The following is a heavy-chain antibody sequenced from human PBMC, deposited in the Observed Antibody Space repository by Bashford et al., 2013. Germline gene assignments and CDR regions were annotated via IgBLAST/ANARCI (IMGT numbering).Heavy chain of an antibody. V-gene: IGHV3-30*18. CDR2: TSYDGTNK. Sequence: VRQAPGKGLEWVAVTSYDGTNKYYADSVKGRFTISRDNSKNTLYLQMNSLRAEDTAVYYCAKTXRYYYDSGVFLPPPELWGRGALVTVSS. D-gene: IGHD3-22*01. J-gene: IGHJ2*01. CDR3: AKTXRYYYDSGVFLPPPEL.